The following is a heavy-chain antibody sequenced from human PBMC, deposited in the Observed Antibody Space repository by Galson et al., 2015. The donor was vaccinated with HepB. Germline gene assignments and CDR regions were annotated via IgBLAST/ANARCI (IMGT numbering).Heavy chain of an antibody. CDR2: IRSKTYGGTT. CDR1: GFTFGDYT. CDR3: ARKRDTTGWTGFDY. J-gene: IGHJ4*02. Sequence: SLRLSCATSGFTFGDYTMSWLRQAPGKGLEWVRFIRSKTYGGTTEYAASVKGRFTMSRDDSKGIAYLQMNSLKAEDTAVYYCARKRDTTGWTGFDYWGQGTLVPVSS. V-gene: IGHV3-49*03. D-gene: IGHD6-19*01.